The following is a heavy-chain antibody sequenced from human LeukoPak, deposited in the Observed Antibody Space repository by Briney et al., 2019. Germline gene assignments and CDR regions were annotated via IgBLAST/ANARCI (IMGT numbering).Heavy chain of an antibody. CDR3: ARALPHRRLMDTTMEQHWFDP. Sequence: ASVKVTCKASGYIFTSYFMHWVRQAPGQGLEWMGLINPSGGSTRYAQKFQGRVTMTRDMSTSTVYMELSSLRSEDTAVYYCARALPHRRLMDTTMEQHWFDPWGQGTLVTVSS. CDR1: GYIFTSYF. CDR2: INPSGGST. D-gene: IGHD5-18*01. V-gene: IGHV1-46*01. J-gene: IGHJ5*02.